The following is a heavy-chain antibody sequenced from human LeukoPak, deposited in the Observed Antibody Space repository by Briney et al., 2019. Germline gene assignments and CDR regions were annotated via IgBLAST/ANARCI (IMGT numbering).Heavy chain of an antibody. Sequence: SQTLSLTCTVSGGSISSGGYYWSWIRQPPGKGLEWIGYIYHSGSTYYNPSLKSRVTISVDTSKNQFSLKLSSVTAADTAVYYCARVLYGADGPTRFDPWGQGTLVTVSS. D-gene: IGHD5-24*01. CDR3: ARVLYGADGPTRFDP. CDR2: IYHSGST. V-gene: IGHV4-30-2*01. J-gene: IGHJ5*02. CDR1: GGSISSGGYY.